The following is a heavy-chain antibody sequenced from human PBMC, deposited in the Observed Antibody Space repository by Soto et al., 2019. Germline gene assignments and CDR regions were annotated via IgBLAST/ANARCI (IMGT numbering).Heavy chain of an antibody. V-gene: IGHV1-2*04. CDR3: ARYCSGGSCYSYGAFDV. CDR2: INANSGGT. J-gene: IGHJ3*01. Sequence: ASVKVSCKASGYSFTGYYIHWVRQAPGQGLEWMGCINANSGGTKYEQKFQGWVTMTRDTSTSTAYMELSRLRSDDTAVYYCARYCSGGSCYSYGAFDVWGQGTMVTVSS. D-gene: IGHD2-15*01. CDR1: GYSFTGYY.